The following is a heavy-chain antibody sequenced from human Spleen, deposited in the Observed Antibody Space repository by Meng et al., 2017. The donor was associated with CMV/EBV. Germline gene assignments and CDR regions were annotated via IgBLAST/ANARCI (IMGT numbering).Heavy chain of an antibody. CDR2: ISVHQGNG. Sequence: ASVKVSCKASGYTFSTYYMHWVRQAPGQGLEWMGWISVHQGNGDYAEDFRDRVTMTTDTSTSTAYMELRNLRSDDTAVYYCASAWDYYYGLDVWGHGTTVTVSS. CDR1: GYTFSTYY. V-gene: IGHV1-18*04. CDR3: ASAWDYYYGLDV. J-gene: IGHJ6*02.